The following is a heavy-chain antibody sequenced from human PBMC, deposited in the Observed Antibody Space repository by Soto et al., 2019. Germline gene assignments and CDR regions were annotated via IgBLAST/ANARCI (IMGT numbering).Heavy chain of an antibody. CDR3: AKDFLGYCSGGSCYGAFDI. D-gene: IGHD2-15*01. Sequence: EVQLVESGGGLVQPGRSLRLSCAASGFTFDDYAMHWVRQAPGKGLEWVSGISWNSGSIGYADSVKGRFTISRDNAKNSLYLQMNSLRAEDTALYYCAKDFLGYCSGGSCYGAFDIWGQGTMVTVSS. CDR2: ISWNSGSI. J-gene: IGHJ3*02. CDR1: GFTFDDYA. V-gene: IGHV3-9*01.